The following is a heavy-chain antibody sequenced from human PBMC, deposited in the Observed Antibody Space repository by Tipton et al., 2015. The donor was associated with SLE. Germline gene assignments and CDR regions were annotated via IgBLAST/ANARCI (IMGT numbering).Heavy chain of an antibody. D-gene: IGHD3-3*01. CDR3: ARVRPPLSIFGVVKGTDYYYMDV. V-gene: IGHV4-34*01. Sequence: TLSLTCAVYGGAFSGYYWSWIRQPPGEGVGGVGEINHSGSPTYNPSPKSRVTISVDTSKNQFSLKLSSVTAADTAVYYCARVRPPLSIFGVVKGTDYYYMDVWGKGTTVTVSS. J-gene: IGHJ6*03. CDR1: GGAFSGYY. CDR2: INHSGSP.